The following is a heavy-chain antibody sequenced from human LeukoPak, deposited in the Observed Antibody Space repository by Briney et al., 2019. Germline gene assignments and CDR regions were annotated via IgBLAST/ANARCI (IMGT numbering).Heavy chain of an antibody. V-gene: IGHV4-61*01. CDR2: IYYNENT. CDR1: GGSVSSGTYY. D-gene: IGHD2-2*01. J-gene: IGHJ4*02. Sequence: SETLSHTCTVSGGSVSSGTYYWSWIRQPPGKGLEWIGYIYYNENTNYNPSLKSRVTISVDTSKNQFSLKLSSVTAADTAMYFCARVCSGTSCNGTPFDYWGQGTRVTVSS. CDR3: ARVCSGTSCNGTPFDY.